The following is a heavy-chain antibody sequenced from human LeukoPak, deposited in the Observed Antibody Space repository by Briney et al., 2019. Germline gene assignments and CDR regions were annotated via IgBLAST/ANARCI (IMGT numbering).Heavy chain of an antibody. D-gene: IGHD3-22*01. CDR1: GGSISSSSYY. V-gene: IGHV4-39*06. J-gene: IGHJ6*03. CDR3: ARDNYYDSSGIHYYYMDV. Sequence: PSETLSLTCTVSGGSISSSSYYWGWIRQPPGKGLEWIGSIYYSGSTYYNPSLKSRVTISVDTSKNQFPLNLSSVTAADTAVYYCARDNYYDSSGIHYYYMDVWGKGTTVTISS. CDR2: IYYSGST.